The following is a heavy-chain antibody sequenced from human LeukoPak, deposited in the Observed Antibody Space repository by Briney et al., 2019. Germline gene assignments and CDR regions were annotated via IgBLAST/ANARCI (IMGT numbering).Heavy chain of an antibody. CDR3: ARTSEGYCSGGSCWDFYYYMDV. V-gene: IGHV4-59*01. J-gene: IGHJ6*03. D-gene: IGHD2-15*01. Sequence: SETLSLTCTVSGGSISSYYWSWIRQLPGKGLERIGYIYYSGSTNYNPSLKSRVTISVDTSKNQLSLKLSSVTAADTAVYYCARTSEGYCSGGSCWDFYYYMDVWGKGTTVTISS. CDR1: GGSISSYY. CDR2: IYYSGST.